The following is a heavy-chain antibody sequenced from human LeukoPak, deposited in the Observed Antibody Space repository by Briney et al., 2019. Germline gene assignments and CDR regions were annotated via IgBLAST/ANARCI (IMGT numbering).Heavy chain of an antibody. CDR2: ISSSGSTT. Sequence: GGSLRLSCAASGFTFSDYYMSWIRQAPGKGLEWVSYISSSGSTTYYADSVKGRFTISRDNSNNTLYLQMNSLRAEDTAVYYCAKAVVVPAARSRYFDYWGQGTLVTVSS. V-gene: IGHV3-11*01. CDR1: GFTFSDYY. J-gene: IGHJ4*02. D-gene: IGHD2-2*01. CDR3: AKAVVVPAARSRYFDY.